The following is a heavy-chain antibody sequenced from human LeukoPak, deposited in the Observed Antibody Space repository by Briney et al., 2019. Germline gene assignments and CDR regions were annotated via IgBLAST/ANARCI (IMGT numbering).Heavy chain of an antibody. CDR1: GYTFTGYF. V-gene: IGHV1-2*02. CDR2: INPNSGGT. J-gene: IGHJ4*02. CDR3: ASSSEILDY. D-gene: IGHD1-14*01. Sequence: ASVKVSCTASGYTFTGYFMHWVRQAPGQGLEWMGWINPNSGGTNYAQEFQGRVTMTRDTSISTAYMELSRLTSDDTAVYYCASSSEILDYWGQGTLVTVSS.